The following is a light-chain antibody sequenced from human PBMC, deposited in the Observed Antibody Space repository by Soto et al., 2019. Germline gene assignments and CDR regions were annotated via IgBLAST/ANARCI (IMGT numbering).Light chain of an antibody. CDR1: QSVNIH. Sequence: IGMTPSPVTLSGSPGHRATLSCRASQSVNIHLAWYQQKPGQAPGLLIFDASNRATGIPARFSGSGSATDCTLTISSLEPEDVAVYYCQHRSIWPVSFCQGTRLEIK. CDR2: DAS. V-gene: IGKV3-11*01. CDR3: QHRSIWPVS. J-gene: IGKJ5*01.